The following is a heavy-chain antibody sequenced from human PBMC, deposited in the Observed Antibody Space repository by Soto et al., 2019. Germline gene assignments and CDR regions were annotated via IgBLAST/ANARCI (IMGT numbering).Heavy chain of an antibody. Sequence: ASVKVSCKASGGTFSSYAISWVRQAPGQGLEWMGGIIPIFGTANYAQKFQGRVTITADESTSTAYMELSSLRSEDTAVYYCARDRLPEDGYKSKGIFQHWGQGTLVTVSS. CDR1: GGTFSSYA. CDR2: IIPIFGTA. CDR3: ARDRLPEDGYKSKGIFQH. D-gene: IGHD5-12*01. V-gene: IGHV1-69*13. J-gene: IGHJ1*01.